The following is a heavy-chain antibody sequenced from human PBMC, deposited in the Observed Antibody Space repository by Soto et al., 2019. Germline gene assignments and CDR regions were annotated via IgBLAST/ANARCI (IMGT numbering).Heavy chain of an antibody. CDR3: ARHHLPTYPPPGAVFDY. CDR2: IYYSGST. J-gene: IGHJ4*02. V-gene: IGHV4-39*01. D-gene: IGHD2-2*02. CDR1: GGSISSDNFY. Sequence: SETLSLTCTVSGGSISSDNFYWGWIRQPPGKGLEWIGSIYYSGSTKYNPSLNSRVTISIDTSKNQLSLKLTSVTAADTALYYCARHHLPTYPPPGAVFDYWGKGTLVTVSS.